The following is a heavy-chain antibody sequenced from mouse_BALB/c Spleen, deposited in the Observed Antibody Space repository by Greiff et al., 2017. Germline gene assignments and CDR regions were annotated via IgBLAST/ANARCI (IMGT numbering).Heavy chain of an antibody. CDR1: GYSITSGYY. V-gene: IGHV3-6*02. D-gene: IGHD2-3*01. Sequence: EVKLQESGPGLVKPSQSLSLTCSVTGYSITSGYYWNWIRQFPGNKLEWMGYISYDGSNNYNPSLKNRISITRDTSKNQFFLKLNSVTTEDTATYYCASLYDGYPFDYWGQGTTLTVSS. J-gene: IGHJ2*01. CDR3: ASLYDGYPFDY. CDR2: ISYDGSN.